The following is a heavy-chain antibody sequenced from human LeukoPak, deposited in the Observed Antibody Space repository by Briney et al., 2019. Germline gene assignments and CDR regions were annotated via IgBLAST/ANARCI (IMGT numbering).Heavy chain of an antibody. CDR2: IRSKTYGGTT. CDR3: IRGGANSPFDY. V-gene: IGHV3-49*03. D-gene: IGHD1-1*01. J-gene: IGHJ4*02. CDR1: GFTFGDYT. Sequence: GGSLRLSCTASGFTFGDYTTSWFRQAPGKGLEWVGFIRSKTYGGTTEDAASVKGRFTISRDDSKSIAYLQMNSLKSEDTAVYYCIRGGANSPFDYWGQGTLVTVSS.